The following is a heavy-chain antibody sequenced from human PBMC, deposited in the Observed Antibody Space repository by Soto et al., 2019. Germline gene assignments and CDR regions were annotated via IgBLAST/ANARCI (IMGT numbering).Heavy chain of an antibody. CDR1: GGSISSGGYS. CDR3: ARGYDGNLDY. J-gene: IGHJ4*02. D-gene: IGHD1-1*01. CDR2: IYHSGST. V-gene: IGHV4-30-2*01. Sequence: SETLSLTCAVSGGSISSGGYSWSWIRQPPGKGLEWIGYIYHSGSTYYNPSLKSRVTISVDRSENQFSLKLSSVTAADTAVYYCARGYDGNLDYWGQGTLVTVSS.